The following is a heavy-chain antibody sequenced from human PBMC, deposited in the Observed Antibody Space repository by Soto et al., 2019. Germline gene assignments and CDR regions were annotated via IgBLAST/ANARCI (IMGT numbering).Heavy chain of an antibody. CDR1: GGPIINGHTY. D-gene: IGHD2-15*01. CDR3: ARDAPEVAPY. V-gene: IGHV4-31*03. J-gene: IGHJ4*02. CDR2: INYRGTT. Sequence: QVQLKESGPGLVKSSQTLSLTCTVSGGPIINGHTYLNWIRQHPEKGLEWMGYINYRGTTNYNPALKSRILISIDTSKNQFSLSLTSVTAADTAVYYCARDAPEVAPYWGQGTLVTVSS.